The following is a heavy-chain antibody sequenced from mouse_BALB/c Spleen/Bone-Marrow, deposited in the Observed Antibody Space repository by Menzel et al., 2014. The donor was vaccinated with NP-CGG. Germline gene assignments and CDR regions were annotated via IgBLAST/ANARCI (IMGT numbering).Heavy chain of an antibody. Sequence: EVQLVESGPELVKPGASVKMSCKASGYTFTSYVVHWVKQKPGQGLEWIGYINPYNDGTKYNEKFKGKATLTSDKSSSTAYMELSSLTSEDSAVYYSAREGWYYAMDSWGQGTSVTGSS. J-gene: IGHJ4*01. CDR3: AREGWYYAMDS. CDR2: INPYNDGT. V-gene: IGHV1-14*01. D-gene: IGHD1-1*02. CDR1: GYTFTSYV.